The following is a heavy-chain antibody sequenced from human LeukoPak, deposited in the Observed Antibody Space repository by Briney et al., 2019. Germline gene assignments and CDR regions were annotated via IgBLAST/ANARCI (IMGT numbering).Heavy chain of an antibody. V-gene: IGHV4-39*01. CDR2: IYYSGST. D-gene: IGHD1-26*01. Sequence: SETLSLTCTVSGGSISSSSYYWGWIRQPPGKGLEWIGSIYYSGSTYYNPSLKSRVAISVDTSRNQFSLKLSSVTAADTAVYYCANVIVGATETYYFDYWGQGTLVTVSS. J-gene: IGHJ4*02. CDR3: ANVIVGATETYYFDY. CDR1: GGSISSSSYY.